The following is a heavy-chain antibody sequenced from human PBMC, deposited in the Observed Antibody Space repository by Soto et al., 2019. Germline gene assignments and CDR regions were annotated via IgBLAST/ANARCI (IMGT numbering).Heavy chain of an antibody. J-gene: IGHJ4*02. Sequence: GGSLRLSCAASGFTFSSYAMSWVRQAPGKGLEWVSAISGSGGSTYYADSVKGRFTISRDNSKNTLYLQMNSLRAEDTAVYYCAKDWAHNLYYDFWSGSLVEYFDYWGQGTLVTVSS. V-gene: IGHV3-23*01. CDR1: GFTFSSYA. CDR2: ISGSGGST. D-gene: IGHD3-3*01. CDR3: AKDWAHNLYYDFWSGSLVEYFDY.